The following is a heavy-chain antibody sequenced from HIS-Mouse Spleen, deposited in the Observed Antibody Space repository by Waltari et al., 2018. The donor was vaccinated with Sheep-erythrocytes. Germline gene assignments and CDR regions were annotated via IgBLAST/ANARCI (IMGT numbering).Heavy chain of an antibody. CDR3: ARGYCSSTSCYGYFQH. J-gene: IGHJ1*01. Sequence: EVQLVESGGGLVQPGRSLRLSCAASGFSFDDYAMHWVRQAPGKGLEWVSGISWNSGSIGDADSVKGRFTISRDNAKNSLYLQMNSLRAEDTAVYYCARGYCSSTSCYGYFQHWGQGTLVTVSS. CDR2: ISWNSGSI. V-gene: IGHV3-9*01. CDR1: GFSFDDYA. D-gene: IGHD2-2*01.